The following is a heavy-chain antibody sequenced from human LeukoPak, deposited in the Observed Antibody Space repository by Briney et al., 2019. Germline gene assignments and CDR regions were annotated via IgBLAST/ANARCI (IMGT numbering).Heavy chain of an antibody. Sequence: GGSLRLSCAASGFTFSDYYMSWIRQAPGKGLEWVSYISSSGSTIYYADSVKGRFTISRDNAKSSLYLQMNSLRAEDTAVYYCARDSPRYGDYDFDYWGQGTLVTVSS. V-gene: IGHV3-11*01. J-gene: IGHJ4*02. CDR1: GFTFSDYY. D-gene: IGHD4-17*01. CDR2: ISSSGSTI. CDR3: ARDSPRYGDYDFDY.